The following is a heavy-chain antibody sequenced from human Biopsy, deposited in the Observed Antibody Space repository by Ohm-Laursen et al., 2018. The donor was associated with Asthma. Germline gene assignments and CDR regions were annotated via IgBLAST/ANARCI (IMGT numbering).Heavy chain of an antibody. D-gene: IGHD4-17*01. CDR3: ARTTYGHDGFDP. V-gene: IGHV4-31*03. Sequence: SETLSLTCTVSGGSINIGDYYWSWIRQHPVKGLEWIGHIYYSGSTYYNPSLKSRVSISLDTSKNQLSLSLPSVTAADTAVYYCARTTYGHDGFDPWGQGTLVTVSS. CDR2: IYYSGST. CDR1: GGSINIGDYY. J-gene: IGHJ5*02.